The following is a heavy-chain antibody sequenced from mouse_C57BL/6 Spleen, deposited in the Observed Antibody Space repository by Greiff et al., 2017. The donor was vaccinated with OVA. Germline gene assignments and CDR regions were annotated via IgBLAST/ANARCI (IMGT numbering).Heavy chain of an antibody. J-gene: IGHJ1*03. Sequence: VKVVESGPGLVQPSQSLSITCTVSGFSLTSYGVHWVRQSPGKGLEWLGVIWSGGSTDYNAAFISRLSISKDNSKSQVFFKMNSLQADDTAIYYCARNLGGDWERWYFDVWGTGTTVTVSS. CDR3: ARNLGGDWERWYFDV. CDR2: IWSGGST. V-gene: IGHV2-2*01. CDR1: GFSLTSYG. D-gene: IGHD2-13*01.